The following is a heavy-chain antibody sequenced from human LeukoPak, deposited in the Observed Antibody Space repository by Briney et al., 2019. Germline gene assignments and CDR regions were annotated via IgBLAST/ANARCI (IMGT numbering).Heavy chain of an antibody. V-gene: IGHV4-4*02. CDR1: GGSISSSNW. CDR3: ARGYETYYYGSGSPNWFDP. D-gene: IGHD3-10*01. J-gene: IGHJ5*02. Sequence: SETLSLTCAVSGGSISSSNWWSWVRQPPGKGLEWIGEIYHSGSTNYNPSLKSRVTISVDKSKNQFSLKLSSVTAADTAVYYCARGYETYYYGSGSPNWFDPWGQGTLVTVSS. CDR2: IYHSGST.